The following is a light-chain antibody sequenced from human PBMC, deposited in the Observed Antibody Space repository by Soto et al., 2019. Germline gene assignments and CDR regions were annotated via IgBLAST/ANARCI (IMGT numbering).Light chain of an antibody. Sequence: QAVVTQPASVSGSPGQSITISCTGTSSDVGTYNLVSWYQQYPGKAPKVVISEVTKRPSGVSNRFSGSKSGNMASLTISALQAEDEADYYCRSYAGTGTWVFGGGTQLTVL. CDR2: EVT. CDR3: RSYAGTGTWV. V-gene: IGLV2-23*02. CDR1: SSDVGTYNL. J-gene: IGLJ3*02.